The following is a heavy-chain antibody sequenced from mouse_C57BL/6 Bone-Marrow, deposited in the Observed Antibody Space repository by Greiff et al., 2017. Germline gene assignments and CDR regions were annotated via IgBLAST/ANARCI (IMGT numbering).Heavy chain of an antibody. CDR1: GFNIKDDY. V-gene: IGHV14-4*01. CDR3: TTCSYNQPFAY. CDR2: IDPENGDT. D-gene: IGHD2-12*01. J-gene: IGHJ3*01. Sequence: VQLQQSGAELVRPGASVKLSCTASGFNIKDDYMHWVKQRPEQGLEWIGWIDPENGDTEYASKFQGKATITADTSSNTAYLQLSSLTSEDTAVYYCTTCSYNQPFAYWGQGTLVTVCA.